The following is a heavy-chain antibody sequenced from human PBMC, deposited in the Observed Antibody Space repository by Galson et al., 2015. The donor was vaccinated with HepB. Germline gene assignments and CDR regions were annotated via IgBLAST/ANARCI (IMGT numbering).Heavy chain of an antibody. Sequence: SLRLSCAASGFTFSGSAMHWVRQASGKGLEWVGRIRSKANSYATAYAASVEGRFTISRDDSKNTAYLQMNSLKTEDTAVYYCTRRGKYCSSTSCDPAGKGYYGMDVWGQGTTVTVSS. CDR1: GFTFSGSA. J-gene: IGHJ6*02. D-gene: IGHD2-2*01. V-gene: IGHV3-73*01. CDR3: TRRGKYCSSTSCDPAGKGYYGMDV. CDR2: IRSKANSYAT.